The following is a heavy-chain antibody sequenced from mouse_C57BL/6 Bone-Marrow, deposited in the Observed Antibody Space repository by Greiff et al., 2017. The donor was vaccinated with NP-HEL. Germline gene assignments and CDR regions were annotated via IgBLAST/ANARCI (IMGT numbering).Heavy chain of an antibody. J-gene: IGHJ4*01. CDR3: ARLSPYAMDD. CDR2: INPYNGGT. CDR1: GYTFTDYY. Sequence: EVQLQQSGPVLVKPGASVKMSCKASGYTFTDYYMNWVKQSHGKSLEWIGVINPYNGGTSYNQKFKGKATLTVDKSSSTAYMELNSLTSEDSAVYYCARLSPYAMDDWGQGTSVTVSS. V-gene: IGHV1-19*01.